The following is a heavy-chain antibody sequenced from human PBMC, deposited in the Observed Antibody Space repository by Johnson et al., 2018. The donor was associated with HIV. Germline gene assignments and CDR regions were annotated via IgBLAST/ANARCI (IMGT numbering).Heavy chain of an antibody. V-gene: IGHV3-20*04. CDR3: ARDRPCLVRDAVDI. J-gene: IGHJ3*02. CDR2: INWNGGRT. Sequence: VQLVESGGGVVRPGGSLRLSCAASGFIFDDYGMSWVRQAPGKGLEWVSGINWNGGRTGYADSVKGRSTIPRDNAKNSLYLQMNSLRAEDTAVYYCARDRPCLVRDAVDIWGQGTMVTVSS. CDR1: GFIFDDYG. D-gene: IGHD6-19*01.